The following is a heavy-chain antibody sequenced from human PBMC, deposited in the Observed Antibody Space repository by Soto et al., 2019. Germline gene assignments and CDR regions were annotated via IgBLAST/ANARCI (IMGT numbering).Heavy chain of an antibody. Sequence: GGSLRLSCASSVFTFSSYSMNWVRQAPGKGLEWVSSISSSSSYIYYADSVKGRFTISRDNAKNSLYLQMNSLRAEDTAVYYCARDPSAEYFQHWGQGTLVTVSS. J-gene: IGHJ1*01. CDR2: ISSSSSYI. V-gene: IGHV3-21*01. CDR1: VFTFSSYS. CDR3: ARDPSAEYFQH.